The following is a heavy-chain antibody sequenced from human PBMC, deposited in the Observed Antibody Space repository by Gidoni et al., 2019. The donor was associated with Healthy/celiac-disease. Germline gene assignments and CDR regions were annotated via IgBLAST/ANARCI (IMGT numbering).Heavy chain of an antibody. CDR3: AKDKMIMSVVTENYYFDY. CDR2: ISWNSGSI. Sequence: EVQLVESGGGLVQPGRSLRLSCAASGFTFDDYAMHWVRQAPGKGLEWVSGISWNSGSIGYADSVKGRFTISRDNAKNSLYLQMNSLRAEDTALYYCAKDKMIMSVVTENYYFDYWGQGTLVTVSS. V-gene: IGHV3-9*01. D-gene: IGHD3-16*01. CDR1: GFTFDDYA. J-gene: IGHJ4*02.